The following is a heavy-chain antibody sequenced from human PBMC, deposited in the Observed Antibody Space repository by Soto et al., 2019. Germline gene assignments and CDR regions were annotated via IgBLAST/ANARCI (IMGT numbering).Heavy chain of an antibody. V-gene: IGHV3-30*18. CDR1: GFTFSNYG. CDR2: ISFDDQHT. Sequence: QVQLVESGGGVVQPGRSLRLSCSTSGFTFSNYGMHWFRQAPGKGLEWLAVISFDDQHTDYVDSVKDRFAISRDNAKNTLYLQMNSLRAEDTAVYFCAKDRTDHFWTGFCDSWGQGALVTVSS. D-gene: IGHD3-3*02. J-gene: IGHJ4*02. CDR3: AKDRTDHFWTGFCDS.